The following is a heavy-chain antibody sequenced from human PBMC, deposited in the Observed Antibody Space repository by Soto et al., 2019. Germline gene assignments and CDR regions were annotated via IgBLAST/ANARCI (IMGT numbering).Heavy chain of an antibody. J-gene: IGHJ6*02. CDR3: ARDRGYDAHDYYYNAMDV. CDR2: IRGFSPYT. D-gene: IGHD2-15*01. V-gene: IGHV3-21*01. Sequence: PGGSLRLSCVASGFTFRTYTMNWVRQAPGKGLEWVSGIRGFSPYTFYAESVKGRFTISRDNAKNSLYSQMNSLGVEDTAVYYCARDRGYDAHDYYYNAMDVWGQGTTVTVSS. CDR1: GFTFRTYT.